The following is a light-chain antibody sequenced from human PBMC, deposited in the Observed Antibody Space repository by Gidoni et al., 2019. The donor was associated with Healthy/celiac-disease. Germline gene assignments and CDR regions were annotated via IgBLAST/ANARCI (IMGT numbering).Light chain of an antibody. CDR2: AAS. CDR3: QQLNSYPVT. V-gene: IGKV1-9*01. CDR1: QGISSY. J-gene: IGKJ1*01. Sequence: DIQSTQSPSFLSASVGDRVTITCRASQGISSYLAWYQQKPGKAPKLLIYAASTLQSGVPSRFSGSGSGTEFTLTISSLQPEDFATYYCQQLNSYPVTFGQGTKVEIK.